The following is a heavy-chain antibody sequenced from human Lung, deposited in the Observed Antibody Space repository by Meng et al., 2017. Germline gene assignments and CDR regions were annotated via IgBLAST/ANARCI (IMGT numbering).Heavy chain of an antibody. CDR3: AKEAAMAS. Sequence: VQLVEAGGGLVQPGGSLRLSCAASGFTFTAFSMTWVRQAPGKGLEWVSTISSTGDSTFYPDSVKGRLIVSRDNSKNTLYLQMNSLRAEDTAIYYCAKEAAMASWGQGTLVTVSS. J-gene: IGHJ5*02. D-gene: IGHD5-18*01. CDR1: GFTFTAFS. CDR2: ISSTGDST. V-gene: IGHV3-23*04.